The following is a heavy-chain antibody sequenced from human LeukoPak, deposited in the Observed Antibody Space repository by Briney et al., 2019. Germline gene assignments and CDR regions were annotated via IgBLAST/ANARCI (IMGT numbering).Heavy chain of an antibody. CDR2: ISTYSGNT. V-gene: IGHV1-18*04. CDR3: ARGYCRSTSCHEPPLYGMDV. J-gene: IGHJ6*02. CDR1: GYTFTNYG. D-gene: IGHD2-2*01. Sequence: ASVKVSCKASGYTFTNYGFSWVRQAPGQGLEWMGWISTYSGNTNYAQQLQGRVTMTPDTSTSTVYMELRSLRSDDTAVYYCARGYCRSTSCHEPPLYGMDVWGQGTTVTVS.